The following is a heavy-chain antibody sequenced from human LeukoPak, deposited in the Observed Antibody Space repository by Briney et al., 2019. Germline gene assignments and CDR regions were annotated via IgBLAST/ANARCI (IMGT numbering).Heavy chain of an antibody. CDR1: GFTVSSNS. CDR3: AKKYNTGLDP. J-gene: IGHJ5*02. V-gene: IGHV3-53*01. Sequence: GGSLRLSCAASGFTVSSNSMSWVRHAPGKGLEWVSVIYSGGTTYYADSVKGRFTISRDNSKNTLYLQMSSLRAEDTAPYYCAKKYNTGLDPWGQGTLVTVSS. D-gene: IGHD1-14*01. CDR2: IYSGGTT.